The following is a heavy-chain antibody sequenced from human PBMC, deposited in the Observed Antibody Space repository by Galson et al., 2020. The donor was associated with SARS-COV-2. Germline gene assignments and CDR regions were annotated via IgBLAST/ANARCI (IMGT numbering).Heavy chain of an antibody. CDR3: AGSQGTLDLYGMDI. CDR2: LYYSGST. J-gene: IGHJ6*02. CDR1: GGSLSSYY. Sequence: SETLSLTCTVSGGSLSSYYWRWIRQPPGKGLERTGYLYYSGSTNYNPSLKRRVTISVATSKNQFSLKLSSVTAADTAVYYCAGSQGTLDLYGMDIWGQGTTVTVFS. V-gene: IGHV4-59*01. D-gene: IGHD3-3*01.